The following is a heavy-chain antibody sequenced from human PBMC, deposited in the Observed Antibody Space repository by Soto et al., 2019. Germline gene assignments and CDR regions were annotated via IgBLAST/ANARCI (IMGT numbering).Heavy chain of an antibody. CDR1: GFTFSSYA. D-gene: IGHD3-3*01. J-gene: IGHJ6*02. V-gene: IGHV3-23*01. CDR2: MSGSGVST. Sequence: EVQLLESGGGLVQPGGSLRLSCAASGFTFSSYAMSWFRQAPGKGLEWVSAMSGSGVSTYYADSVKGRFTISRDNSKNTLFLQMKSLRVEDTAVYYCAKDVAGLSGMDVWGQGTTVTVSS. CDR3: AKDVAGLSGMDV.